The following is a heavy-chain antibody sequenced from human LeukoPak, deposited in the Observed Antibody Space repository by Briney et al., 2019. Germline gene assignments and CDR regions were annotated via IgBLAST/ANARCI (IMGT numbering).Heavy chain of an antibody. CDR2: IYYSGST. J-gene: IGHJ4*02. D-gene: IGHD3-10*01. V-gene: IGHV4-59*01. Sequence: SETLSLTCTVSGGSISSYYWSWIRQPPGKGLDWIGYIYYSGSTNYNPSLKSRVTISVDTFTNQFSLNLSSVPAAVTDACYCARGGSGGFGVFDYWGQGTLVTV. CDR3: ARGGSGGFGVFDY. CDR1: GGSISSYY.